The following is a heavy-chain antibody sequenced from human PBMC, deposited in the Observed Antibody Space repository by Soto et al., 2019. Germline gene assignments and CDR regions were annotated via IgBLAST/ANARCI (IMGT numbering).Heavy chain of an antibody. J-gene: IGHJ4*02. D-gene: IGHD3-9*01. CDR1: GGSFSGYY. Sequence: SETLSLTCAVYGGSFSGYYWSWIRQPPGKGLEWIGEINHSGSTNYNPSLKSRVTISVDTSKNQFSLKLSSVTAADTAVYYCARHQRYFDRLFAPPDYWGQGTLVTVSS. V-gene: IGHV4-34*01. CDR3: ARHQRYFDRLFAPPDY. CDR2: INHSGST.